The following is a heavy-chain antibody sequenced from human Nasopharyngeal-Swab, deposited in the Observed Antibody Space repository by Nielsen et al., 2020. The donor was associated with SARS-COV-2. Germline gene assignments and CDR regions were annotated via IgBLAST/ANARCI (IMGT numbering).Heavy chain of an antibody. V-gene: IGHV4-59*02. Sequence: SETLSLTCTVSGASVTSSYWTWIRQSPGKGLEWVASTSSSGKSTYNPSLLTRLTISIDTSTNQASLKLKSVTAADTALYYCARDLYASGSYGWFDPWGQGALVTVSS. J-gene: IGHJ5*02. CDR1: GASVTSSY. CDR3: ARDLYASGSYGWFDP. D-gene: IGHD3-10*01. CDR2: TSSSGKS.